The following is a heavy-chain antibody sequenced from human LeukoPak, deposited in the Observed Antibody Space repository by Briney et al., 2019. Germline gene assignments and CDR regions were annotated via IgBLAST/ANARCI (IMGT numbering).Heavy chain of an antibody. V-gene: IGHV3-30*04. CDR3: ARDREYSYGWTMFDY. J-gene: IGHJ4*02. Sequence: PGGTLRLSCAASGFTLSSYAMHWVRQAPGKGLEWVAVISYDGSNKYYADSVKGRFTISRDNSKNTLYLQMNSLRAEDTAVYYCARDREYSYGWTMFDYWGQGTLVTVSS. CDR1: GFTLSSYA. CDR2: ISYDGSNK. D-gene: IGHD5-18*01.